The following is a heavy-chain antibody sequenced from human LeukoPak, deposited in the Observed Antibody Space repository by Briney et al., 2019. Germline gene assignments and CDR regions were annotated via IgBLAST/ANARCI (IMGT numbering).Heavy chain of an antibody. V-gene: IGHV4-39*01. D-gene: IGHD2-2*01. CDR3: ARHLPNIVEVPAALVDAFDI. Sequence: SETLSLTCTVSGGSISSSSYYWGWIRQHPGKGLEWIGSIYYSGSTYYNPSLKSRVTISVDTSKNQFSLKLSSVTAADTAVYYCARHLPNIVEVPAALVDAFDIWGQGTMVTVSS. J-gene: IGHJ3*02. CDR1: GGSISSSSYY. CDR2: IYYSGST.